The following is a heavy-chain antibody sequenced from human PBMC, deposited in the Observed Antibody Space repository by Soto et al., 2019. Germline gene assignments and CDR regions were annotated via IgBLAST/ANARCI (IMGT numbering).Heavy chain of an antibody. J-gene: IGHJ6*02. V-gene: IGHV1-2*04. CDR2: INPNSGGT. D-gene: IGHD3-10*01. Sequence: GASVKVSCKASGYTFTGYYMHWVRQAPGQGLEWMGWINPNSGGTNYAQKFQGWVTMTRDTSISTAYMELSRLRSDDTAVYYCARGIRRFGELYYYYGMDVWGQGTTVTVSS. CDR1: GYTFTGYY. CDR3: ARGIRRFGELYYYYGMDV.